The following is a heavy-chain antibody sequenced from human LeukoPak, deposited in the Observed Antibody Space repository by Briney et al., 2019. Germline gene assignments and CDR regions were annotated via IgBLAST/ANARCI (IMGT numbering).Heavy chain of an antibody. CDR1: GFTFSSYW. CDR3: ANLVGADYFDY. D-gene: IGHD1-26*01. CDR2: IKQDGSEK. J-gene: IGHJ4*02. Sequence: GGSLRLSCAASGFTFSSYWMSWVRQAPGKGLEWVANIKQDGSEKYYVDSVKGRFTISRDNAKNSLYLQMNSLRAEDTAVYYCANLVGADYFDYWGQGTLVTVSS. V-gene: IGHV3-7*01.